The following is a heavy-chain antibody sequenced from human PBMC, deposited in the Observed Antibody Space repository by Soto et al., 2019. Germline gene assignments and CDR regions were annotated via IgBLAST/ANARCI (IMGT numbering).Heavy chain of an antibody. D-gene: IGHD1-1*01. V-gene: IGHV3-23*01. J-gene: IGHJ6*02. CDR3: VKGYWKGDV. Sequence: EVQLLESGGGLVQPGGSLRLSCAASGFTFSTYAMNWVRQAPGNGLEWVSAISGSGGSIHYADSVKGRFTISRDNSKNTLYTQMSSLGDKDTAVYHCVKGYWKGDVWGQGTTVTVSS. CDR1: GFTFSTYA. CDR2: ISGSGGSI.